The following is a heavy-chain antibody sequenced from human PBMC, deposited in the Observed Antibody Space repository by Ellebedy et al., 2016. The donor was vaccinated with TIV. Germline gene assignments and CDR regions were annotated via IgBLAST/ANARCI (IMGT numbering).Heavy chain of an antibody. V-gene: IGHV3-48*04. J-gene: IGHJ4*02. CDR1: GFTFSTYS. CDR3: ASSRDQFDY. CDR2: ISSSSSTM. D-gene: IGHD3-10*01. Sequence: GESLKISCAASGFTFSTYSMNWVRQAPGKGLEWVSYISSSSSTMYYADSVKGRFTISRDNAKNSLYLQMNSLRAEDTAVYYCASSRDQFDYWGQGTLVTVSS.